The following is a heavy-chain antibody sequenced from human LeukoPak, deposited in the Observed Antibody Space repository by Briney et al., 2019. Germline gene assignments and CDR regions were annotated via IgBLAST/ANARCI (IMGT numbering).Heavy chain of an antibody. J-gene: IGHJ3*02. V-gene: IGHV4-30-4*01. CDR1: GGSISSGDYY. D-gene: IGHD2-15*01. Sequence: SETLSLTCSVSGGSISSGDYYWTWIRQPPGKGPEWIGYIYNSGNTYYNPSPKSRVSISADTSENQFSLKLSSVSAADTAVYYCARGSRGTVVVAASAFDIWGQGTLLTVSS. CDR2: IYNSGNT. CDR3: ARGSRGTVVVAASAFDI.